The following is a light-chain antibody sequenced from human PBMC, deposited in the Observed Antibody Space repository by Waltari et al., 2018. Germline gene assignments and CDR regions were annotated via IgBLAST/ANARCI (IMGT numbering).Light chain of an antibody. CDR3: QVWDANTEPGV. CDR1: NIASKS. Sequence: SYVLTQPPSVAVAPGETARVTCGGNNIASKSVHGYQQKPGQAPVLVISYDSDRPSGIPERFSGSNSGDTATLTISRVEAGDEADYYCQVWDANTEPGVFGTGTEVTVL. CDR2: YDS. V-gene: IGLV3-21*01. J-gene: IGLJ1*01.